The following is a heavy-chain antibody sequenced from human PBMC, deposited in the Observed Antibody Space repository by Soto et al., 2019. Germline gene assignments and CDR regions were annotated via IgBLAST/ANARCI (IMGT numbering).Heavy chain of an antibody. D-gene: IGHD4-4*01. CDR2: IYWNDDK. Sequence: SGPTLVNPSETLTLTCSFSGFSLRTIGVGVAWIRQPPGKALEWLALIYWNDDKRFSPSLRSRLSITKDTSKNQVVLTLTDVDPVDTATYYCAHEVTSNRNWFDPWGQGTLDSVSS. CDR3: AHEVTSNRNWFDP. J-gene: IGHJ5*02. CDR1: GFSLRTIGVG. V-gene: IGHV2-5*01.